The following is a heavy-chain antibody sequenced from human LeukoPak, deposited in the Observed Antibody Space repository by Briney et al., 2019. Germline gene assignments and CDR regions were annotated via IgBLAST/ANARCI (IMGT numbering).Heavy chain of an antibody. CDR2: IIPIFGTA. CDR1: GGTFSSYA. Sequence: GSSVKVSCKASGGTFSSYAISWVRQAPGQGLEWMGGIIPIFGTANYAQKFQGRVTITADGSTSTAYMELSSLRSEDTAVYYCARGEVAAAGTALSPDYWGQGTLVTVSS. J-gene: IGHJ4*02. V-gene: IGHV1-69*01. CDR3: ARGEVAAAGTALSPDY. D-gene: IGHD6-13*01.